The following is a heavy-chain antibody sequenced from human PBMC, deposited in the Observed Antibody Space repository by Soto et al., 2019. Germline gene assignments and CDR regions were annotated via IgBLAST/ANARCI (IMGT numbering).Heavy chain of an antibody. V-gene: IGHV1-69*12. D-gene: IGHD5-18*01. CDR3: ASGIQLWLRRINNGYSG. CDR2: IIPMFGTA. Sequence: QVQLVQSGAEVKKPESSVKVSCKAPGGTFSTYAISWVRQAPGQGLEWMGWIIPMFGTANYAQRFQDRVTINADESTNTVYIELSILRSENTAVYFRASGIQLWLRRINNGYSGWGQGTLVTVSS. J-gene: IGHJ4*02. CDR1: GGTFSTYA.